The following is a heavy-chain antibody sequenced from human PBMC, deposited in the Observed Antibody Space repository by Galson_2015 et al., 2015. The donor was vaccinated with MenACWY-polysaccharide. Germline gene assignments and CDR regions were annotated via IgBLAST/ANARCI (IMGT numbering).Heavy chain of an antibody. CDR2: ISGSGGST. Sequence: SLRLSCAASGFTFSSYAMSWVRQAPGKGLEWVSAISGSGGSTYYADSVKGRFTISRDNSKNTLYLQMNSLRAEDTAVYYCAKDHHSSSWYYYYGMDVWGQGTTVTVSS. CDR3: AKDHHSSSWYYYYGMDV. CDR1: GFTFSSYA. D-gene: IGHD6-13*01. V-gene: IGHV3-23*01. J-gene: IGHJ6*02.